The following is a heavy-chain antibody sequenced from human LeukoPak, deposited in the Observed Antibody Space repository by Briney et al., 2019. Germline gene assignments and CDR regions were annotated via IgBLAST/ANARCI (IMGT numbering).Heavy chain of an antibody. V-gene: IGHV4-34*01. CDR3: ARLVLMNSSGYYSYYYYYMDV. CDR2: INHSGST. J-gene: IGHJ6*03. D-gene: IGHD3-22*01. Sequence: PSETLSLTCAVYGGSFSGYYWSWIRQPPGKGLEWIGEINHSGSTNYNPSLKSRVTISVDTSKNQFSLKLSSVTAADTAVYYCARLVLMNSSGYYSYYYYYMDVWGKGTTVTISS. CDR1: GGSFSGYY.